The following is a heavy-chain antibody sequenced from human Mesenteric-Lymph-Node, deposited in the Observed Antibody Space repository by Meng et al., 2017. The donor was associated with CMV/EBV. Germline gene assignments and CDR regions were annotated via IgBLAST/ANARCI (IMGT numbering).Heavy chain of an antibody. V-gene: IGHV5-51*01. CDR1: GYSFISYW. D-gene: IGHD3-10*01. Sequence: GESLKISCKPSGYSFISYWIGWVRQTPGKGLEWMGIIYPGDSDTRYSPSFQGQVTISADKSISTAYLQWSSLKASDTAIYYCVRRVTMIRGVLRLNWIDPWGQGTLVTVSS. J-gene: IGHJ5*02. CDR2: IYPGDSDT. CDR3: VRRVTMIRGVLRLNWIDP.